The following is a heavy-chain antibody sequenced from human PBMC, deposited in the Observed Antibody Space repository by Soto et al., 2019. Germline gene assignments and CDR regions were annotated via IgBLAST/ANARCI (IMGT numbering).Heavy chain of an antibody. CDR2: IKTDGSST. J-gene: IGHJ4*02. CDR3: ARVGSGSYWFDY. D-gene: IGHD1-26*01. Sequence: EVQLVESGGGLVQPGGSLRLSCAVSGFTFSSYWMHWVRQAPGKGLVWVSRIKTDGSSTSYADSVKGRFTLSRDNAKNTLYLQLNSLRAEDTAVYYCARVGSGSYWFDYWGQGTLVTVSS. CDR1: GFTFSSYW. V-gene: IGHV3-74*01.